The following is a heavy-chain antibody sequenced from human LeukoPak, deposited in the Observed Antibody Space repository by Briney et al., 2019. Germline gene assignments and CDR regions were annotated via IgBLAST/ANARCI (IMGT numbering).Heavy chain of an antibody. CDR1: GFTFTTYS. D-gene: IGHD1-7*01. J-gene: IGHJ4*02. Sequence: GRSLRLSCAASGFTFTTYSMAWVRQAPGKGLEWVSTVNPGGTLTYYTDSVKGRFTISRDNSRNTVFLQMNSLRVEDTAIYYCAKDRAGTPWADWGQGTLVTVSS. CDR2: VNPGGTLT. CDR3: AKDRAGTPWAD. V-gene: IGHV3-23*03.